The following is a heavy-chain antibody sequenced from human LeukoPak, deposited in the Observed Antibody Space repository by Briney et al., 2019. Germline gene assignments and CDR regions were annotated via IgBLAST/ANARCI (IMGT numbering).Heavy chain of an antibody. J-gene: IGHJ5*02. V-gene: IGHV4-34*01. CDR1: GGSFSGYY. CDR2: INHSGST. Sequence: SETLSLTCAVYGGSFSGYYWSWIRQPPGKGLEWIGEINHSGSTNYSPSLKSRVTISVDTSKNQFSLKLSSVTAADTAVYYCARGSHYYDSTLETNWFDPWGQGTLVTVSS. CDR3: ARGSHYYDSTLETNWFDP. D-gene: IGHD3-22*01.